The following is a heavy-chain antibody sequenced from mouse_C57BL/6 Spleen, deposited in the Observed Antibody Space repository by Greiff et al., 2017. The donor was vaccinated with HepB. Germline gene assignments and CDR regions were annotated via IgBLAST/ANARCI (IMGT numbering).Heavy chain of an antibody. CDR3: AKGAYDYGFAY. Sequence: QVQLKQPGAELVKPGASVKLSCKASGYTFTSYWMHWVKQRPGRGLEWIGRIDPNSGGTKYNEKFKSKATLTVDKPSSTAYMQLSSLTSEDSAVYYCAKGAYDYGFAYWGQGTLVTVSA. CDR1: GYTFTSYW. V-gene: IGHV1-72*01. J-gene: IGHJ3*01. CDR2: IDPNSGGT. D-gene: IGHD2-4*01.